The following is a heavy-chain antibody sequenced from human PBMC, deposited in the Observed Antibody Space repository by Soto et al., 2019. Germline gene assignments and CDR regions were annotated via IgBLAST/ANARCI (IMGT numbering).Heavy chain of an antibody. CDR3: ARDLGGWPDY. CDR2: ISGGGGGT. Sequence: GGSLRLSCAASGFTFNSYAMNWVRQAPGKGLEWVSSISGGGGGTYYADSVKGRLTISRDNSKNTLYLQMNSLRAEDTAVYYCARDLGGWPDYWGQGTLVTVSS. CDR1: GFTFNSYA. J-gene: IGHJ4*02. D-gene: IGHD2-15*01. V-gene: IGHV3-23*01.